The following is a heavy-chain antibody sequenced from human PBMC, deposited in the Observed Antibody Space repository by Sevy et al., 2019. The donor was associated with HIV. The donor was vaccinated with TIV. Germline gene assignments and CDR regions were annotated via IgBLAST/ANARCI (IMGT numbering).Heavy chain of an antibody. CDR1: GFTFSTYA. D-gene: IGHD3-10*01. Sequence: GGSLRLSCAASGFTFSTYAMGWVRQAPGKGLEWVSIISASGSSTYYADSVKGRFSISRDNSQNTLYVQMNSLRAEDTAKYYCAKGASMVRGDCFDYWGQGMLVTLSS. J-gene: IGHJ4*02. CDR3: AKGASMVRGDCFDY. CDR2: ISASGSST. V-gene: IGHV3-23*01.